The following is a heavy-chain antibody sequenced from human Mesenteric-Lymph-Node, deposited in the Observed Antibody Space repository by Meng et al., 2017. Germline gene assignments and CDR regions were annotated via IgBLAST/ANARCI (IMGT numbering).Heavy chain of an antibody. V-gene: IGHV1-2*02. CDR3: ARDHYYGSGSYSYHFDY. CDR2: INPNSGGT. CDR1: GYTFTGYY. J-gene: IGHJ4*01. D-gene: IGHD3-10*01. Sequence: ASVKVSCKASGYTFTGYYMHWVRQAPGQGLEWMGWINPNSGGTNYAQKFQGRVTMTRDTSISTAYMELSRLRSDDTAVYYCARDHYYGSGSYSYHFDYWGHGTRVTVSS.